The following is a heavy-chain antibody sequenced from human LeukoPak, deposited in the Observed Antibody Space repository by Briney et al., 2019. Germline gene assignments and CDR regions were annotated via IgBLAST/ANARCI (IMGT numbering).Heavy chain of an antibody. V-gene: IGHV3-23*01. D-gene: IGHD1-1*01. J-gene: IGHJ3*02. CDR3: AKVKGKDGVRDAYDI. Sequence: GGSLRLSCAASGFTFSNSAMTWVRQVPGKGLEWISTITNSGDKTYYADFVKGRFTIARDNFKNTLYLQMNGLRAEDTALYYCAKVKGKDGVRDAYDIWGQGTMVTVSS. CDR1: GFTFSNSA. CDR2: ITNSGDKT.